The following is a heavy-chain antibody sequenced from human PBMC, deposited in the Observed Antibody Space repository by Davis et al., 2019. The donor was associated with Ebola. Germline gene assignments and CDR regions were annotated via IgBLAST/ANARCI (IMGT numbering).Heavy chain of an antibody. CDR2: VSHSEREK. D-gene: IGHD3-3*01. CDR1: GFTLSGHY. J-gene: IGHJ4*02. Sequence: GESLKISCAASGFTLSGHYMDWVRQAPGKGLEWVAVVSHSEREKFYADSVKGRFTISRDNSENTLYLQMNSLTADDTAVYYCARAVFHEVLDYWGQGTPVTVSS. V-gene: IGHV3-30*03. CDR3: ARAVFHEVLDY.